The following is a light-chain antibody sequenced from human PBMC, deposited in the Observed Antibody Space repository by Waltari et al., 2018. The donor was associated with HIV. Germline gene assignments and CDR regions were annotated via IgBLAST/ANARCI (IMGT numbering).Light chain of an antibody. CDR3: VLYMGSGIGV. CDR1: SGSVSTSYY. CDR2: STN. Sequence: VSPGGTVTLTCGLSSGSVSTSYYPSWYQQTPGQAPRTLIYSTNTRSSGVPDRFSGSILGNKAALTITGAQADDESDYYCVLYMGSGIGVFGGGTKLTVL. V-gene: IGLV8-61*01. J-gene: IGLJ3*02.